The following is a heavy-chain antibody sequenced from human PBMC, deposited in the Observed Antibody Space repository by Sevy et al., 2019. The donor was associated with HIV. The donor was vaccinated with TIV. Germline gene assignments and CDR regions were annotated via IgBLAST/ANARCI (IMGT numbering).Heavy chain of an antibody. D-gene: IGHD3-22*01. J-gene: IGHJ4*02. Sequence: GGSLRLSCAASGFTFSSYAMHWVRQAPGKGLEWVAVISYDGSNKYYVDSGKGRFTISRDNSKKTLYLQMNSLRAEDTAVYYCARGSHQYDSSGYHLDYWGQGTLVTVSS. CDR3: ARGSHQYDSSGYHLDY. V-gene: IGHV3-30-3*01. CDR2: ISYDGSNK. CDR1: GFTFSSYA.